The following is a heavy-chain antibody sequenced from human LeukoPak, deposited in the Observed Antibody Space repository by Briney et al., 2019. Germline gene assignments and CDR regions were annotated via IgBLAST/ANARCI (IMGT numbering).Heavy chain of an antibody. V-gene: IGHV3-48*03. CDR2: ISSSGSTI. D-gene: IGHD3-10*01. Sequence: GGSLRLSCVGSGFKFRAFTMHWVRQAPGRGLEWVSYISSSGSTIYYADSVKGRFTISRDNAKNSLYLQMNSLRAEDTAVYYCARVMEYYYYMDVWGKGTTVTISS. CDR3: ARVMEYYYYMDV. J-gene: IGHJ6*03. CDR1: GFKFRAFT.